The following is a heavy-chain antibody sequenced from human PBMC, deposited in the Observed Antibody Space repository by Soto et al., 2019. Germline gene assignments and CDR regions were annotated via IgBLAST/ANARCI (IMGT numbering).Heavy chain of an antibody. CDR2: ISYDGSNK. V-gene: IGHV3-30*18. J-gene: IGHJ4*02. D-gene: IGHD2-15*01. Sequence: ESAGGVVQPGRSLRLSCAASGFTFSSYGMHWVRQAPGKGLEWVAVISYDGSNKYYADSVKGRFTISRDNSKNTLYLQMNSLRAEDTAVYYCAKETYSGPLDYWGQGTLVTVSS. CDR1: GFTFSSYG. CDR3: AKETYSGPLDY.